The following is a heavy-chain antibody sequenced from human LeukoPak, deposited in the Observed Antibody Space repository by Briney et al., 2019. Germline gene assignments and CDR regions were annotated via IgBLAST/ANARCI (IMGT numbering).Heavy chain of an antibody. CDR2: IYPGDSDT. J-gene: IGHJ4*02. Sequence: GESLKISCKGSGYSFTSYWIGWVRQMPGKGLEWMGIIYPGDSDTRYSPSFQGQVTISADKSISTAYLQWSSLKASNTAMYYCARLTPYSSGWYLGGNLFDYWGQGTLVTVSS. D-gene: IGHD6-19*01. CDR1: GYSFTSYW. CDR3: ARLTPYSSGWYLGGNLFDY. V-gene: IGHV5-51*01.